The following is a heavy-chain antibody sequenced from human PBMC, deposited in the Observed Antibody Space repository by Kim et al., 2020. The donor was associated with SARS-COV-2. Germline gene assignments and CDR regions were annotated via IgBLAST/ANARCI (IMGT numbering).Heavy chain of an antibody. CDR1: GGTFSSYA. V-gene: IGHV1-69*13. CDR2: IIPIFGTA. CDR3: ARERSYYDSSGYYYTDG. D-gene: IGHD3-22*01. J-gene: IGHJ4*02. Sequence: SVKVSCKASGGTFSSYAISWVRQAPGQGLEWMGGIIPIFGTANYAQKFQGRVTITADESTSTAYMELSSLRSEDTAVYYCARERSYYDSSGYYYTDGWGQGTLVTVSS.